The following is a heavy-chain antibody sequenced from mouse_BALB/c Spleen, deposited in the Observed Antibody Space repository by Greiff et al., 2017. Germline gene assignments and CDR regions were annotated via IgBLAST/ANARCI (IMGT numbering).Heavy chain of an antibody. CDR1: GFTFSSYA. D-gene: IGHD2-4*01. V-gene: IGHV5-9-4*01. CDR3: AREGITRSMDD. J-gene: IGHJ4*01. Sequence: EVKLMESGGGLVKPGGSLKLSCAASGFTFSSYAMSWVRQSPEKRLEWVAEISSGGSYTYYPATVTGRFTISRDNAKNTLYLEMSSLRSEDTAMYYCAREGITRSMDDWGQGTSVTVSS. CDR2: ISSGGSYT.